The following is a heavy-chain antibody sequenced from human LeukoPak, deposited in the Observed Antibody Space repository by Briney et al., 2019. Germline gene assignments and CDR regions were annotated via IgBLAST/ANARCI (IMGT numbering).Heavy chain of an antibody. CDR3: ARAYCSTTTCPRGYHHYSVDL. Sequence: ASVKVSCKAAGCTFTGYYMHWVRQAPGQGLEWMGGIKPNSGGTDYAQKFQGRVTMTRDTSINTAYMDLSRLTSDDTAVYYCARAYCSTTTCPRGYHHYSVDLWGKGTTVTVSS. D-gene: IGHD2-2*01. CDR2: IKPNSGGT. V-gene: IGHV1-2*02. J-gene: IGHJ6*03. CDR1: GCTFTGYY.